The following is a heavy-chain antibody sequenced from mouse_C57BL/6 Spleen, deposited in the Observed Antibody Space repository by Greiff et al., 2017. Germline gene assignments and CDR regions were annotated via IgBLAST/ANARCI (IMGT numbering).Heavy chain of an antibody. CDR1: GFTFTDYY. Sequence: EVQRVESGGGLVQPGGSLSLSCAASGFTFTDYYMSWVRQPPGKALEWLGFIRNKANGYTTEYSASVKGRFTISRDNSQSILYLQMNALRAEDSATYYCARYGSAFGYWGQGTTLTVSS. V-gene: IGHV7-3*01. CDR2: IRNKANGYTT. D-gene: IGHD1-1*01. J-gene: IGHJ2*01. CDR3: ARYGSAFGY.